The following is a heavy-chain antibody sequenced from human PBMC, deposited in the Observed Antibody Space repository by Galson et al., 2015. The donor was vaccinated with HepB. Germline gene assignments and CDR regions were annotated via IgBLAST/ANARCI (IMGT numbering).Heavy chain of an antibody. J-gene: IGHJ6*03. CDR1: GGSISSYY. V-gene: IGHV4-59*08. Sequence: ETLSLTCTVSGGSISSYYWSWIRQPPGKGLEWIGYIYYSGSTNYNPSLKSRVTISVDTSKNQFSLKLSSVTAADTAVYYCARRRHYYYYYYMDVWGKGTTVTVSS. CDR2: IYYSGST. CDR3: ARRRHYYYYYYMDV.